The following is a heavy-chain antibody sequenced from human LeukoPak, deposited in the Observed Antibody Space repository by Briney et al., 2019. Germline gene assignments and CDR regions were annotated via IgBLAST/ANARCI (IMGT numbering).Heavy chain of an antibody. Sequence: SETLSLTCTVSGGSISSYYWSWIRQPPGKGLEWIGYIYYSGSTNYNPSLKSRVTMSVDTSKSQFSLKLTSVTAADTAVYYCARGRGVRGPFDYWGQGTLVTVSS. D-gene: IGHD3-10*01. CDR2: IYYSGST. CDR3: ARGRGVRGPFDY. J-gene: IGHJ4*02. V-gene: IGHV4-59*01. CDR1: GGSISSYY.